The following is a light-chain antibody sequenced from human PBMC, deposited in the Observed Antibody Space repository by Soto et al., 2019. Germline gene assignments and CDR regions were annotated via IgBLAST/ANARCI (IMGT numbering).Light chain of an antibody. V-gene: IGKV1-5*01. J-gene: IGKJ1*01. Sequence: DIQITQSRSTLSASVGDRVTITCRGSQSISSWLAWYQQKPGKAPKLLIYDASSLESGVPSRFSGSGSGTEFTLTISSLQPDDFATYYCQQYNSYSWTLGQGTKVDIK. CDR3: QQYNSYSWT. CDR2: DAS. CDR1: QSISSW.